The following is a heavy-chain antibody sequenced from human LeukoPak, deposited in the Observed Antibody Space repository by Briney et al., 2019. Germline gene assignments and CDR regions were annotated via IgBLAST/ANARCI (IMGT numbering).Heavy chain of an antibody. CDR3: ARVRVHEFGELSFSYYYYMDV. CDR2: IYYSGST. D-gene: IGHD3-10*01. J-gene: IGHJ6*03. CDR1: GGSISSYY. Sequence: PSETLSLTCTVSGGSISSYYWSWIRQPPGKGLEWIGYIYYSGSTNYNPSLKSRVTISVDTSKNQFSLKLSSVTAADTAVYYRARVRVHEFGELSFSYYYYMDVWGKGTTVTVSS. V-gene: IGHV4-59*01.